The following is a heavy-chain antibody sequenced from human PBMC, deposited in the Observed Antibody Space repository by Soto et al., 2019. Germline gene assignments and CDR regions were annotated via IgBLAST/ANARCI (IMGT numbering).Heavy chain of an antibody. CDR3: AKEGSGSYHPIDY. J-gene: IGHJ4*02. CDR1: GFTFSGSA. Sequence: EVQLVESGGGLVQPGGSLKLSCAASGFTFSGSAMHWVRQASGKGLEWVGRIRSKANSYATAYAASVKGRFTISRDDSKNTAYLQMNSLKTEDTAVYYCAKEGSGSYHPIDYWGQGTLVTVSS. D-gene: IGHD1-26*01. CDR2: IRSKANSYAT. V-gene: IGHV3-73*02.